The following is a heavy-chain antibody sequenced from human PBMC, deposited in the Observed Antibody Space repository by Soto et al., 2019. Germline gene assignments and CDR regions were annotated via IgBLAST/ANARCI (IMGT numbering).Heavy chain of an antibody. V-gene: IGHV1-69*12. CDR1: GGTFSTSA. Sequence: QVQLVQSGAEVKTPGSSVKVSCKASGGTFSTSAISWVRQAPGQGLEWMGGIISIFGTTNYAQKFQGRVTITADESTNTAYLELNSLRSEDTAVYYCARVYGDYVIDTWFDPWGQGTLVTVSS. CDR3: ARVYGDYVIDTWFDP. D-gene: IGHD4-17*01. CDR2: IISIFGTT. J-gene: IGHJ5*02.